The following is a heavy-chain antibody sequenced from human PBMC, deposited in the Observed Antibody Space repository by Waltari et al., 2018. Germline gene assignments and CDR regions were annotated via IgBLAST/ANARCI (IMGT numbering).Heavy chain of an antibody. J-gene: IGHJ4*02. Sequence: EVQLLQSGAEVKEPGESLKISCKGPGYTFTKYWIGWVRQKPGKGLEWMGIIYPGDSETKYSPSFQGRVTISADKSITTAYLQWNSLQASDSAMYYCARLAGAVASFDYWGQGTLVTVSS. V-gene: IGHV5-51*01. CDR1: GYTFTKYW. D-gene: IGHD6-19*01. CDR3: ARLAGAVASFDY. CDR2: IYPGDSET.